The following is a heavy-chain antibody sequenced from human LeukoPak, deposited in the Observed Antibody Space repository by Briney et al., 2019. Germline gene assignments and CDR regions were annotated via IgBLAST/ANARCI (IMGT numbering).Heavy chain of an antibody. V-gene: IGHV4-34*01. Sequence: PSETLSLTCAVSGGSISSGGYSWSWIRQPPGKGLEWIGEINHSGSTNYNPSLKSRVTISVDTSKNQFSLKLSSVTAADTAVYYCARGDYSSGWYDYWGQGTLVTVSS. CDR2: INHSGST. CDR1: GGSISSGGYS. J-gene: IGHJ4*02. D-gene: IGHD6-19*01. CDR3: ARGDYSSGWYDY.